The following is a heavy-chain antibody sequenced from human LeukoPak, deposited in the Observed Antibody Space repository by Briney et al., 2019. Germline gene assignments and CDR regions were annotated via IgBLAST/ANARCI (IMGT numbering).Heavy chain of an antibody. V-gene: IGHV3-33*01. J-gene: IGHJ4*02. CDR3: ARAIDDYGDYITDY. Sequence: GGSLRLSCAASGFTFSSYGMHWVRQAPGKGLEWVAVIWYDGSNKYYADSVKGRFTISRDNSKSTLYLQMNSLRAEDTAVYYCARAIDDYGDYITDYWGQGTLVTVSS. CDR1: GFTFSSYG. D-gene: IGHD4-17*01. CDR2: IWYDGSNK.